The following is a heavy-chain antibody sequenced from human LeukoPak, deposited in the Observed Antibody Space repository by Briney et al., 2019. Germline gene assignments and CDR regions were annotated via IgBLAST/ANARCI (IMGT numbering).Heavy chain of an antibody. CDR3: ARGGITMVRGAPEFDAFDI. Sequence: ASVKVSCKASGGTFSSYAISWVRQAPGQGLERMGWIIPIFGTANYAQKFQGRVTITADESTSTAYMELSSLRSEDTAVYYCARGGITMVRGAPEFDAFDIWGQGTMVTVSS. D-gene: IGHD3-10*01. J-gene: IGHJ3*02. V-gene: IGHV1-69*13. CDR1: GGTFSSYA. CDR2: IIPIFGTA.